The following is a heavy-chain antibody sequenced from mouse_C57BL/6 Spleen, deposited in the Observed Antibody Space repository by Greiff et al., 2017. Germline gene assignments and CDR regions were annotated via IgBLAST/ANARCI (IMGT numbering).Heavy chain of an antibody. V-gene: IGHV5-16*01. CDR1: GFTFSDYY. Sequence: EVKLMESEGGLVQPGSSMKLSCTASGFTFSDYYMAWVRQVPEKGLEWVANINYDGSSTYYLDSLKSRFIISRDNAKNILYLQMSSLKSEDTATYYCARVDYGSPFAYWGQGTLVTVSA. J-gene: IGHJ3*01. CDR3: ARVDYGSPFAY. CDR2: INYDGSST. D-gene: IGHD1-1*01.